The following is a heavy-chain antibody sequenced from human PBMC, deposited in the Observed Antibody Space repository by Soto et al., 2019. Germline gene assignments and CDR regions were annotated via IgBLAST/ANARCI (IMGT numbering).Heavy chain of an antibody. CDR2: IYYSGST. J-gene: IGHJ5*02. CDR3: ARLAYCGGDCYPGWFDP. CDR1: GGSISSSSYY. Sequence: QLQLQESGPGLVKPSETLSLTCTVSGGSISSSSYYWGWIRQPPGKGLEWIGSIYYSGSTYYNPSLTSRVTISVDTSKNQCSLKLSSVTAADTAVYYCARLAYCGGDCYPGWFDPWGQGTLVTVSS. D-gene: IGHD2-21*02. V-gene: IGHV4-39*01.